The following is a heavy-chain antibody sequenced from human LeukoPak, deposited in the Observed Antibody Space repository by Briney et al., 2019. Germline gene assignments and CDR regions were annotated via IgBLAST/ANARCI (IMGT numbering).Heavy chain of an antibody. CDR2: IYTSGST. J-gene: IGHJ6*03. V-gene: IGHV4-61*02. D-gene: IGHD6-6*01. CDR1: GGSISSGSYY. Sequence: PSETLSLTCTVSGGSISSGSYYWSWIRQPAGKGLEWIGRIYTSGSTNYNPSLKSRVTISVDTSKNQFSLKLSSVTAADTAVYYCARDRSEYSSSYYYYYYMDVWGKGTTVTVSS. CDR3: ARDRSEYSSSYYYYYYMDV.